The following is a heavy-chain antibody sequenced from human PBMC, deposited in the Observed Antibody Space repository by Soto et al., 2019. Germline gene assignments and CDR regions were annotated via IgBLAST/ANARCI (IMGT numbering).Heavy chain of an antibody. Sequence: EVQLVESGGGLVQPGGSLRLSCAASGFTFSSVWMSWVRQAPGKGPEWVASIKQDGSEKYYVDSVKGRFTISRDNAKNSLYLQMNNLGAEDTAVYYCARGYLRFGDQGTLVTVSS. D-gene: IGHD3-10*02. J-gene: IGHJ4*02. V-gene: IGHV3-7*05. CDR1: GFTFSSVW. CDR3: ARGYLRF. CDR2: IKQDGSEK.